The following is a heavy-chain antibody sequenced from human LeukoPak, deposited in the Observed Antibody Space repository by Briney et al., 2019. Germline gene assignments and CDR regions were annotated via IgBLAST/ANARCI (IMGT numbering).Heavy chain of an antibody. J-gene: IGHJ4*02. D-gene: IGHD4-17*01. V-gene: IGHV4-59*01. CDR1: GGSISSYY. Sequence: SETLSLTCTVSGGSISSYYWSWIRQPPGKGREWIGYIYYSGSTNYNPSLKSRVTISVDTSKNQFSLKLSSVTAADTAVYYCARGAVTVTPDYFDYWGQGTLVTVSS. CDR2: IYYSGST. CDR3: ARGAVTVTPDYFDY.